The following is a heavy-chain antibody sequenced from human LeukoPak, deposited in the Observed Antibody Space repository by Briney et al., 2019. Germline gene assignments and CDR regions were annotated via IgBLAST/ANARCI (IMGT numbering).Heavy chain of an antibody. Sequence: ASVKVSCKASGYTFTSYDINWVRQATGQGLEWMGWMNPNSGNTGYAQKFQGRVTMTRNTSISTAYMELSSLRSEDTAVYYCAVELGIGFYFDYWGQGTLVTVSS. CDR3: AVELGIGFYFDY. CDR1: GYTFTSYD. CDR2: MNPNSGNT. J-gene: IGHJ4*02. D-gene: IGHD7-27*01. V-gene: IGHV1-8*01.